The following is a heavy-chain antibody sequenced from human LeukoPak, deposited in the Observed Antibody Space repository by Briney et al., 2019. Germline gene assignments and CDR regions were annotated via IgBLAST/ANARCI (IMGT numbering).Heavy chain of an antibody. V-gene: IGHV1-18*01. J-gene: IGHJ5*02. CDR3: ARDFPYGDYPGWFDP. CDR1: GYTFTSYG. D-gene: IGHD4-17*01. Sequence: ASVKVSCKASGYTFTSYGISWVRQAPGQGLEWMGWISAYNGNTNYAQKLQGRVTMTTDTSTSAAYMELRSLRSDDTAVYYCARDFPYGDYPGWFDPWGQGTLVTVSS. CDR2: ISAYNGNT.